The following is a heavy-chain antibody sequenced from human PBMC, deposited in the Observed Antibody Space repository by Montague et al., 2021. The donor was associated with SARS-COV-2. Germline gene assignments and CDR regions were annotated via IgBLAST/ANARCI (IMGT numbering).Heavy chain of an antibody. J-gene: IGHJ4*02. Sequence: SETLSLTRTVAGDSVSRSYWNWIRQSPGKGLEWIGNIYYYGSVNYNPSLKSRLSISLDTSKNQPSLTLTSVTAADTATYYCARQITMVREPFDSWGQGTLVLVSS. CDR2: IYYYGSV. D-gene: IGHD3-10*01. CDR3: ARQITMVREPFDS. V-gene: IGHV4-59*08. CDR1: GDSVSRSY.